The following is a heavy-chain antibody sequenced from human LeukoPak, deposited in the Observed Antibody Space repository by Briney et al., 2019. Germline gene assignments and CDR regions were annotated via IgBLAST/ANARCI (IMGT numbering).Heavy chain of an antibody. CDR1: GFTFSSYA. V-gene: IGHV3-23*01. J-gene: IGHJ4*02. D-gene: IGHD2-8*02. CDR3: AKPSFVSWWLPRFDY. Sequence: GGSLRLSCAASGFTFSSYAMSWARQAPGKGLEWVSAISGSGGSTYYADSVKGRFTISRDNSMNTLYLQMNSLRAEDTAVYYCAKPSFVSWWLPRFDYWGQGTLVTVSS. CDR2: ISGSGGST.